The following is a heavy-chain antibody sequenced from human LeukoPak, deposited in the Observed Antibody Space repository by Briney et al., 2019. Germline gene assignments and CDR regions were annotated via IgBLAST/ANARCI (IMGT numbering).Heavy chain of an antibody. D-gene: IGHD1-26*01. CDR2: IYYSGNT. CDR3: ARDIGGATYFDY. Sequence: SETLSLTCTVSGGSISSYFWTWIRQPPGKGLEWIGHIYYSGNTNYNPSLKSRVTISVDTSKNQFSLKLSSVTAADTAAYYCARDIGGATYFDYWGQGTLVTVSS. CDR1: GGSISSYF. J-gene: IGHJ4*02. V-gene: IGHV4-59*01.